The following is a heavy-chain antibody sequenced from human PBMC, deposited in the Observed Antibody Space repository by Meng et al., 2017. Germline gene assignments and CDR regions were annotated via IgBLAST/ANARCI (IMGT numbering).Heavy chain of an antibody. J-gene: IGHJ3*02. CDR2: ISGGGGST. CDR1: GFTFSSYA. V-gene: IGHV3-23*01. CDR3: AKEDKMDGITMIVVALAGAFDI. D-gene: IGHD3-22*01. Sequence: GESLKISCAASGFTFSSYAMSWVRQAPGKGLEWVSAISGGGGSTYYADSVKGRFTISRDNSKNTLYLQMNSLRAEDTAVYYCAKEDKMDGITMIVVALAGAFDIWGQGTMVTVSS.